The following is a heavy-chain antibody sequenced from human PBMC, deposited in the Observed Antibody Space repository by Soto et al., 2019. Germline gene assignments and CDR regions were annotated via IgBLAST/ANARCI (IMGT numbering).Heavy chain of an antibody. CDR1: GGSISNYY. Sequence: SETLSLTCTVSGGSISNYYWSWIRQPPEKGQEWIGYIYYSGSTNQNPSLKSRVTISVDTSKNQFSLKLSSVTAEDTAVFYFAKDENLVAGTEGHAFDIWGQGTMVTVSS. CDR2: IYYSGST. D-gene: IGHD6-19*01. CDR3: AKDENLVAGTEGHAFDI. J-gene: IGHJ3*02. V-gene: IGHV4-59*01.